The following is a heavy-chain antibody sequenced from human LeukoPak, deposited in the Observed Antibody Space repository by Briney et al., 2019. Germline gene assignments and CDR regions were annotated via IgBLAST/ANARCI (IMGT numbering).Heavy chain of an antibody. V-gene: IGHV4-4*02. CDR3: ARGRRAGGFDY. CDR1: GGSISSSNW. Sequence: SETLSLTCAVSGGSISSSNWWSWVRQPPGKGLEWIGYIYYSGSTNYNPSLKSRVTISVDTSKNQFSLKLSSVTAADTAVYYCARGRRAGGFDYWGQGTLVTVSS. J-gene: IGHJ4*02. CDR2: IYYSGST. D-gene: IGHD3-16*01.